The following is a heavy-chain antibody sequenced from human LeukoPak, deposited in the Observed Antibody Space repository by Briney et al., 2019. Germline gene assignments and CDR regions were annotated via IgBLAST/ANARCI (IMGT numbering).Heavy chain of an antibody. D-gene: IGHD3-10*01. CDR1: GFTFSDYY. CDR3: ARVDLTYGSVPYMDV. J-gene: IGHJ6*02. V-gene: IGHV3-11*04. Sequence: GGSLRLSCAASGFTFSDYYMSWIRQAPGKGLEWVSYISSSGSTIYYADSVKGRFTISRDNAKNSLYLQMNSLRAEDTAVYYCARVDLTYGSVPYMDVWGQGTTVTVSS. CDR2: ISSSGSTI.